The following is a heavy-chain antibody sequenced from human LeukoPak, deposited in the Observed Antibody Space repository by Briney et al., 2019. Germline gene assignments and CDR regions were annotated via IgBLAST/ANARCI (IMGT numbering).Heavy chain of an antibody. Sequence: ASVKVSCKASGYTHTSYGISWVRQAPGQGLEWMGWISAYNGNTNYAQKLQGRVTMTTDTSTSTAYMELRSLRSDDTAVYYCARDRTSSSWPDDAFDIWGQGTMVTVSS. CDR1: GYTHTSYG. V-gene: IGHV1-18*01. D-gene: IGHD6-13*01. CDR3: ARDRTSSSWPDDAFDI. J-gene: IGHJ3*02. CDR2: ISAYNGNT.